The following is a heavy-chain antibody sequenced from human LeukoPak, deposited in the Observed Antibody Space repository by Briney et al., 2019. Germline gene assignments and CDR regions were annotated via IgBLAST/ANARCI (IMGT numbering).Heavy chain of an antibody. V-gene: IGHV3-7*03. CDR1: GFTFTNYW. D-gene: IGHD3-22*01. Sequence: HPGGSLRLTCAASGFTFTNYWMSWVRQAPGKGLELVANIKQDRSEKYYVDSVKGRFTISRDNAKNSLYLQMNSLRAEDTAVYYCARRAGDYSHPYDYWGQGTLVTVSS. CDR3: ARRAGDYSHPYDY. J-gene: IGHJ4*02. CDR2: IKQDRSEK.